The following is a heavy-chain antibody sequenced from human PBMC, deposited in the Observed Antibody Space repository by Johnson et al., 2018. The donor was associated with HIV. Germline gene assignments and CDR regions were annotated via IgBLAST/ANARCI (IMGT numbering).Heavy chain of an antibody. D-gene: IGHD3-22*01. J-gene: IGHJ3*02. V-gene: IGHV3-30-3*01. CDR1: GFTFSSYA. CDR3: ARDGDYYDSNGAFDI. CDR2: ISYDGSNK. Sequence: QVQLVESGGGVVQPGRSLRLSCAASGFTFSSYAMHWVRQAPGKGLEWVAVISYDGSNKYYADSVKGRFTISRDNSKNTLYLQMNSLRAEDTAVYFCARDGDYYDSNGAFDIWGQGTMVTVSS.